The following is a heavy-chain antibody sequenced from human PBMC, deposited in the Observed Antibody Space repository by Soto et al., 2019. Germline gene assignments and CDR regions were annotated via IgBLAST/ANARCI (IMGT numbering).Heavy chain of an antibody. CDR3: XXXXHVGXSTS. Sequence: EVQLVESGGGLIQPGGSLRLSCAASGFNVSSNYMSWVRQAPGKGLEWLSVIYSGGSTYYAESVKGRFTISRDNSXXXXXXXXXXXXXXXXXXXXXXXXXHVGXSTSWGQGTLVTVSS. D-gene: IGHD2-2*01. CDR1: GFNVSSNY. V-gene: IGHV3-53*01. J-gene: IGHJ4*02. CDR2: IYSGGST.